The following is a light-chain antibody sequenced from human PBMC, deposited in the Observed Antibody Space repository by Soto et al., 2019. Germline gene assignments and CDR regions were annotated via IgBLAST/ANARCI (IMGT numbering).Light chain of an antibody. Sequence: EILLTQSAATLTLSPGERATLSCRASQSVSTYLAWYQQKPGQAPRLLIYDASNRATGVPARFRGSGSETDFTLTISSLEPEDFVVYYCQQRSNWPITFGQGTRLEIK. CDR3: QQRSNWPIT. CDR1: QSVSTY. CDR2: DAS. V-gene: IGKV3-11*01. J-gene: IGKJ5*01.